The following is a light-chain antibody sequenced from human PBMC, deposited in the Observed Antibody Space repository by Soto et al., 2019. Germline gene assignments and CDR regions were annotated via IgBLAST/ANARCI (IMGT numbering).Light chain of an antibody. CDR1: QAITKS. V-gene: IGKV1-33*01. Sequence: DIQMTQSPSSLSASVGDRVTITCQASQAITKSLNWFQHKPGKAPQLLIYDASNLETGVPSRFSGSGSRTDFTFTISSLQPEDTATYYCQQYDNLHTFGGGTKVEIK. J-gene: IGKJ4*01. CDR3: QQYDNLHT. CDR2: DAS.